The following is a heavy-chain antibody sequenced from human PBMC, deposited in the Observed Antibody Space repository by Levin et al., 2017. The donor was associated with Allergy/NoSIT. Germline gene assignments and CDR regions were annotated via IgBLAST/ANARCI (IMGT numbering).Heavy chain of an antibody. V-gene: IGHV3-53*01. CDR2: LYSGGSA. CDR3: AVPRAVTTVLDFDL. J-gene: IGHJ2*01. CDR1: GFTVSSSY. D-gene: IGHD4-17*01. Sequence: GGSLRLSCAASGFTVSSSYMSWVRQAPGKGLEWVSVLYSGGSAYYADSVKGRFTISRDNYKKTLYLQMNSLRAEDTAVYYCAVPRAVTTVLDFDLWGRGTLVTVSS.